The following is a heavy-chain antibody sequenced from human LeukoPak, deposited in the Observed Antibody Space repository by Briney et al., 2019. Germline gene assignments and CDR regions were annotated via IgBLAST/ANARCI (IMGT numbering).Heavy chain of an antibody. V-gene: IGHV1-2*04. J-gene: IGHJ4*02. CDR3: AREFGELYFDY. Sequence: ASVTVSCKASGYTFTGYYMHWVRQAPGQGLEWMGWINPNSGGTNYAQKFQGWVTMTRDTSISTAYMELSRLRSDDTAVYYCAREFGELYFDYWGQGTLVTVSS. D-gene: IGHD3-10*01. CDR1: GYTFTGYY. CDR2: INPNSGGT.